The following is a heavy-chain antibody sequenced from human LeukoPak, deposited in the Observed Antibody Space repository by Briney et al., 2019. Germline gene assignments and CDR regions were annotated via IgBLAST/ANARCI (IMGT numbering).Heavy chain of an antibody. J-gene: IGHJ5*02. V-gene: IGHV4-39*01. CDR1: GESFSGYY. D-gene: IGHD6-13*01. Sequence: SETLSLTCAVYGESFSGYYWGWIRQPPGKGLEWIGSIYYSGNTFYSPSLKGRVTISVDTSKNQFSLKLSSVTAADTAVYYCASQESRYSIAASETWGQGTLVTVSS. CDR2: IYYSGNT. CDR3: ASQESRYSIAASET.